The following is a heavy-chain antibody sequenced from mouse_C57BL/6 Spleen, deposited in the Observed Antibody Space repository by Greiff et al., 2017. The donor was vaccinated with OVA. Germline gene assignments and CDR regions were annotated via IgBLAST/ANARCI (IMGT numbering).Heavy chain of an antibody. CDR2: INPNNGGT. J-gene: IGHJ3*01. Sequence: DVKLQESGPELVKPGASVKIPCKASGYTFTDYNMDWVKQSHGKSLEWIGDINPNNGGTIYNQKFKGKATLTVDKSSSTAYMELRSLTSEDTAVYYCARSRENYYGSSLAWFAYWGQGTLVTVSA. CDR1: GYTFTDYN. D-gene: IGHD1-1*01. CDR3: ARSRENYYGSSLAWFAY. V-gene: IGHV1-18*01.